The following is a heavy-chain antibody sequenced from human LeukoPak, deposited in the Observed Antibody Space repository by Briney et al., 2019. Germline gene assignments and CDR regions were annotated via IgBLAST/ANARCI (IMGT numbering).Heavy chain of an antibody. CDR1: VDSISSGGYY. CDR3: ARNRPWYFDL. Sequence: SETLSLTCTVSVDSISSGGYYWSWIRQHPGKGLEWIGYIYYSGSTYYNPSLKSRVTISIDTSRKQFSLKLTSVTAADTAVYYCARNRPWYFDLWGRGTLVTVSS. V-gene: IGHV4-31*03. J-gene: IGHJ2*01. CDR2: IYYSGST.